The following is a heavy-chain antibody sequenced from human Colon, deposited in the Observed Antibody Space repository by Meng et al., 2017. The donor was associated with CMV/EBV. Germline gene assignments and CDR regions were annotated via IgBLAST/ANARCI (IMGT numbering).Heavy chain of an antibody. CDR2: TSFDGSNR. V-gene: IGHV3-30*01. CDR1: GFTFNSYA. CDR3: ARGGQHVLPAVTYYFYYAMDV. Sequence: GESLKISCTASGFTFNSYAMHWVRQAPGKVPEYVALTSFDGSNRFYAPSVKGRFTISRDNSRNTLYLQMNSLRIDDTAVYFCARGGQHVLPAVTYYFYYAMDVWGQGTTVTSP. J-gene: IGHJ6*02. D-gene: IGHD2-2*01.